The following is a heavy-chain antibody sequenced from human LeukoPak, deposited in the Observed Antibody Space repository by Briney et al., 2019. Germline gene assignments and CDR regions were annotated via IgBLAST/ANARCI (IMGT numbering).Heavy chain of an antibody. J-gene: IGHJ3*02. CDR3: ARAGPYDAFDI. D-gene: IGHD1-14*01. V-gene: IGHV3-53*04. CDR2: IYSGGST. Sequence: GGSPRLSCAASGFTVSSNYMSWVRQAPGKGLEWVSVIYSGGSTYFADSVKGRFTISRHNSKNTLYPQINSLRAEDTAVYYCARAGPYDAFDIWGQGTMVTVSS. CDR1: GFTVSSNY.